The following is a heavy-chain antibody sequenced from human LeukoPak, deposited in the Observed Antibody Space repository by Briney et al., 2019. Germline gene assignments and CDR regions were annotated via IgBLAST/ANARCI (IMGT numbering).Heavy chain of an antibody. D-gene: IGHD1-1*01. Sequence: PGGSLRLSCAASGFAFSSDWMHWVRQAPGKGLVWVSRINSDGSSTTYADSVKGRFTISRDNTKNSLYLQMNSLRAEDTAVYYCATNSLGPPLYYYGMGVWGQGTAVTVSS. CDR3: ATNSLGPPLYYYGMGV. CDR1: GFAFSSDW. V-gene: IGHV3-74*03. CDR2: INSDGSST. J-gene: IGHJ6*02.